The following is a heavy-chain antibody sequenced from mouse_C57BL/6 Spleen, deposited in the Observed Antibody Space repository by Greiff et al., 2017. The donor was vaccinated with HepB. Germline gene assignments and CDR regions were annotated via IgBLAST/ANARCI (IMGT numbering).Heavy chain of an antibody. CDR1: GYTFTSYW. Sequence: VQLKESGTVLARPGASVKMSCKTSGYTFTSYWMHWVKQRPGQGLEWIGAIYPGNSDTSYYQKFKGKAKLTAVTAASTAYMALSSLTNEDSAVYYCTRVYDYDDEAWFAYWGQGTLVTVSA. D-gene: IGHD2-4*01. CDR2: IYPGNSDT. J-gene: IGHJ3*01. CDR3: TRVYDYDDEAWFAY. V-gene: IGHV1-5*01.